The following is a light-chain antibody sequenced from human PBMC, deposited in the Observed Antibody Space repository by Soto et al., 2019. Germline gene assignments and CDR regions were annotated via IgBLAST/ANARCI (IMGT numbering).Light chain of an antibody. Sequence: QSVLTQPPSASGSPGQSVTISCTGTSSDVGGYNYVSWYQQHPGKAPKLMIYEVSKRPSGVPDRFSGSKSGNTASLTVSGLQADDEADYYCSSYGGNSNCVFGTGKKATV. CDR1: SSDVGGYNY. J-gene: IGLJ1*01. V-gene: IGLV2-8*01. CDR3: SSYGGNSNCV. CDR2: EVS.